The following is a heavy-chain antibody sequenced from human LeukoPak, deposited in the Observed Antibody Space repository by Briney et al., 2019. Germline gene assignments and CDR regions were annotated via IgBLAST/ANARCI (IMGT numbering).Heavy chain of an antibody. CDR2: IYHSGST. Sequence: PSETLSLTCTVSGGSISSGGYYWSWIRQPPGKGLEWIGYIYHSGSTYYNPSLKSRVTISVDRSKNQFSLKLSSVTAADTAVYYCARQGLDYYGSGIYYNWFDPWGQGTLVTVSS. D-gene: IGHD3-10*01. CDR3: ARQGLDYYGSGIYYNWFDP. J-gene: IGHJ5*02. V-gene: IGHV4-30-2*01. CDR1: GGSISSGGYY.